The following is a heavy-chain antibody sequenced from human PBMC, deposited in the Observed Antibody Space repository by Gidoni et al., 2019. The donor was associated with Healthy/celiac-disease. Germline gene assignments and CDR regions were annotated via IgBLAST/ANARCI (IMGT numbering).Heavy chain of an antibody. Sequence: EVQLEESGGGLVQPGRCLRLSCPESGSTRGVYAMSGFRQGAGQGLGWVGVIRSKAYAGTTEYAASVNVRCPISSVDSKVISYLQMNGLKPEALAVYYCTRSVNGYESCGYSLDYWGQGTLVTLSS. D-gene: IGHD3-22*01. V-gene: IGHV3-49*03. J-gene: IGHJ4*02. CDR3: TRSVNGYESCGYSLDY. CDR2: IRSKAYAGTT. CDR1: GSTRGVYA.